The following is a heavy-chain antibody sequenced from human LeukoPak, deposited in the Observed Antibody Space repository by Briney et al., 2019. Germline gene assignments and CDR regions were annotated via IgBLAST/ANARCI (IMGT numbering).Heavy chain of an antibody. V-gene: IGHV3-20*04. D-gene: IGHD3-10*01. CDR1: GFTFDDYG. J-gene: IGHJ4*02. CDR3: ARDMAMVRGVLGF. Sequence: GGSLRLSCAASGFTFDDYGMSWVRQAPGKGLEWVSGINWNGGSTGYADSVKGRFTISRDNAKNSLYLQMNSLGAEDTALYYCARDMAMVRGVLGFWGQGTLVAVSS. CDR2: INWNGGST.